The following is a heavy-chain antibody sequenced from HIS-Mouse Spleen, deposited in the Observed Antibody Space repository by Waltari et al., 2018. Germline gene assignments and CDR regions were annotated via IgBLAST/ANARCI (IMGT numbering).Heavy chain of an antibody. CDR1: GGSISSSSYY. CDR3: AREIPYSSSWYDWYFDL. CDR2: IYYSGST. D-gene: IGHD6-13*01. V-gene: IGHV4-39*07. Sequence: QLQLQESGPGLVKPSETLSLTCTVSGGSISSSSYYWGWIRQPPGKGLEGIGRIYYSGSTYYNPPRKSRVTISVDTSKNQFSLKLSSVTAADTAVYYCAREIPYSSSWYDWYFDLWGRGTLVTVSS. J-gene: IGHJ2*01.